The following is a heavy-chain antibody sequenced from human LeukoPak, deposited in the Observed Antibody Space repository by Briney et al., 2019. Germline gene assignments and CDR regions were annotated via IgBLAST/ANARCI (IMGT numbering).Heavy chain of an antibody. Sequence: GGSLRLSCAAFGFTVSSNYMSWVRQAPGKGLEWVSVIYSGGSTYYADSVKGRFTISRDNSKNTLYLQMNSLRAEDTAVYYCARDARITIFGSYYFDYWGQGTLVTVSS. D-gene: IGHD3-3*01. J-gene: IGHJ4*02. CDR2: IYSGGST. V-gene: IGHV3-66*02. CDR3: ARDARITIFGSYYFDY. CDR1: GFTVSSNY.